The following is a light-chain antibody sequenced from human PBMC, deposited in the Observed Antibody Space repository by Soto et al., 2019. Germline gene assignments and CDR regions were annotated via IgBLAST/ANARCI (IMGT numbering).Light chain of an antibody. J-gene: IGLJ2*01. CDR2: DNN. CDR1: SSNIGSIYG. Sequence: QSVLTQPPSVSGAPGQRVTISCTGSSSNIGSIYGVHWYQHLPGTAPKLLIYDNNNRPSGVPDRFSGSKSGTSASLAITGLQAEDEADYYCQSYDSSLTVVFGGGTKVTVL. V-gene: IGLV1-40*01. CDR3: QSYDSSLTVV.